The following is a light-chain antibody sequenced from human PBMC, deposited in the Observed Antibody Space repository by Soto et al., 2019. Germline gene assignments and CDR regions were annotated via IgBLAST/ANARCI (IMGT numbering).Light chain of an antibody. CDR1: QTISSY. Sequence: DIQMTQSPSSLSASVGDRVTITCRASQTISSYLNWYQQKPGKAPKLLIYAAPSLQSGVPSTFSGSGSGTDFTLTINSLQPEDFATYYCQQSYSTPHTFGQGTRLETK. CDR2: AAP. J-gene: IGKJ5*01. CDR3: QQSYSTPHT. V-gene: IGKV1-39*01.